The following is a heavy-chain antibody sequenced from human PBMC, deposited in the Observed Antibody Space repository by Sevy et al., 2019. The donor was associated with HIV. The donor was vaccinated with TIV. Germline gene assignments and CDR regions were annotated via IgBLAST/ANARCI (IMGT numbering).Heavy chain of an antibody. J-gene: IGHJ6*02. Sequence: GGSLRLSCAASGFSFSNYWMSWVRQAPGKGLEWEANIKRDGSERYYVDSVKGRFSISRDNAKNSLFLQMNSLRAEDTALYYCARDCSSTTCLWGLDVWGQGTTVTVSS. V-gene: IGHV3-7*03. CDR3: ARDCSSTTCLWGLDV. CDR1: GFSFSNYW. D-gene: IGHD2-2*01. CDR2: IKRDGSER.